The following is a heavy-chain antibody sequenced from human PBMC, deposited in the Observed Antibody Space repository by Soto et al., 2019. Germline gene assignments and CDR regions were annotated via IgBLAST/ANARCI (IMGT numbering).Heavy chain of an antibody. J-gene: IGHJ4*02. V-gene: IGHV4-39*01. CDR3: ARLPARRYYDSSGYPDY. D-gene: IGHD3-22*01. CDR2: IYYSGST. CDR1: GGSISSSSYY. Sequence: SETLSLTCAVSGGSISSSSYYWGWIRQPPGKGLEWIGSIYYSGSTYYNPSLKSRVTISVDTSKNQFSLKLSSVTAADTAVYYCARLPARRYYDSSGYPDYWGQGTLVTVSS.